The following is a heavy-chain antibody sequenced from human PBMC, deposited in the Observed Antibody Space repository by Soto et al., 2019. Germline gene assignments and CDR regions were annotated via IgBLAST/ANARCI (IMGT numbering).Heavy chain of an antibody. J-gene: IGHJ5*02. CDR1: GYTFTSYG. Sequence: ASVKVSCKASGYTFTSYGISWVRQAPGQGLEWMGWINPNSGGTNYAQKFQGRVTMTRDTSISTAYMELSRLRSDDTAVYYCARDHLFDPWGQGTLVTVSS. V-gene: IGHV1-2*02. CDR3: ARDHLFDP. CDR2: INPNSGGT.